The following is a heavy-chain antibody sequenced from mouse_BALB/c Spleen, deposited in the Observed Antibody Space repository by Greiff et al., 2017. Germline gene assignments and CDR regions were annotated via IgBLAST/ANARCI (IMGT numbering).Heavy chain of an antibody. CDR2: IRNKANGYTT. V-gene: IGHV7-3*02. J-gene: IGHJ4*01. CDR1: GFTFTDYY. CDR3: ARGSYGSSYYYAMDY. Sequence: EVKVVESGGGLVQPGGSLRLSCATSGFTFTDYYMSWVRQPPGKALEWLGFIRNKANGYTTEYSASVKGRFTISRDNSQSILYLQMNTLRAEDSATYYCARGSYGSSYYYAMDYWGQGTSVTVSS. D-gene: IGHD1-1*01.